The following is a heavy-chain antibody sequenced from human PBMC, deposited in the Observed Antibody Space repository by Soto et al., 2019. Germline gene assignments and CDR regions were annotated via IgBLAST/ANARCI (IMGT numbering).Heavy chain of an antibody. J-gene: IGHJ5*01. CDR3: ARASIHGSSWYFWFDP. CDR2: IIPMFGTT. D-gene: IGHD6-13*01. Sequence: QVQLVQSGAEVRKPGSSVKVSCKASGGTFSRYAINWVRQAPGQGREWMGGIIPMFGTTNYAQKFKGRVTITADESPSTVYMELHTLRSEDAAVYSCARASIHGSSWYFWFDPWGQGTLVNVSS. CDR1: GGTFSRYA. V-gene: IGHV1-69*01.